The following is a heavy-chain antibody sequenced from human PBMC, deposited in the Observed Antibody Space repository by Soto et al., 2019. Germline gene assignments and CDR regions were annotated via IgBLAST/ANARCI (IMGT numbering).Heavy chain of an antibody. J-gene: IGHJ5*02. Sequence: QVQLVESGGGVVQPGRSLRLSCAASGFTFSSYGMHWVRQAPGKGLEWVAVIWYDGSNKYYADSVKGRFTISRDNSKNTLYLQMNSLRAADTAVYYCARGGRAAAAYNWFDPWGQGTLVTVSS. CDR3: ARGGRAAAAYNWFDP. CDR2: IWYDGSNK. V-gene: IGHV3-33*01. D-gene: IGHD6-13*01. CDR1: GFTFSSYG.